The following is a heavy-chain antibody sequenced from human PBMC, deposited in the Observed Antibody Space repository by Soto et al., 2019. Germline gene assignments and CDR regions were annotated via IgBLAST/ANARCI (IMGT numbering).Heavy chain of an antibody. V-gene: IGHV4-59*02. CDR1: GDSVSTAY. Sequence: QVQLQESGPGLVKPSDTLSLTCTVSGDSVSTAYWSWMRQPPGQRLEYLGFIYNGGCPNYNPSLESGVTISPDTSKNQFSLRLTSVTAAGTAGYYCAGGEWFLRGYGMDVWGRVTTVTV. D-gene: IGHD3-3*01. J-gene: IGHJ6*02. CDR3: AGGEWFLRGYGMDV. CDR2: IYNGGCP.